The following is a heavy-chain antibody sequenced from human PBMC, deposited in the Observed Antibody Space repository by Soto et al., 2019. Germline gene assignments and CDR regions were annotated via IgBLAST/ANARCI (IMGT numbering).Heavy chain of an antibody. Sequence: ASVKVSCKASGYTFTSYDINWVRQATGQGLEWMGWMNPNSGNTGYAQKFQGRVTMTRNTSISTAYMELSSLRSEDTAVYYCARRVVVASTTEDFQHWGQGTLVTVSS. J-gene: IGHJ1*01. D-gene: IGHD2-15*01. CDR1: GYTFTSYD. V-gene: IGHV1-8*01. CDR2: MNPNSGNT. CDR3: ARRVVVASTTEDFQH.